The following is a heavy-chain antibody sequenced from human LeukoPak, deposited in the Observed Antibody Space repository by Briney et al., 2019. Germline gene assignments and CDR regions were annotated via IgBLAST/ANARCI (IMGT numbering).Heavy chain of an antibody. V-gene: IGHV5-51*01. Sequence: GESLKISCKGSGYSFINFWIGWVRQMPGKGLEWMGIIYPGDSDIRYSPSFQGQVTISADKSISTAYLRWSSLKASDTAMYYCARLKYCSTATCYADYYYMDVWGKGTTVTVSS. CDR3: ARLKYCSTATCYADYYYMDV. CDR2: IYPGDSDI. J-gene: IGHJ6*03. D-gene: IGHD2-2*01. CDR1: GYSFINFW.